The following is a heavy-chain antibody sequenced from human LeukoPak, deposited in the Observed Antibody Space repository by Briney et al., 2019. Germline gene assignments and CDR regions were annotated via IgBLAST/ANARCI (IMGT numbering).Heavy chain of an antibody. V-gene: IGHV3-7*01. Sequence: PGGSLRLSCAASGFTFSSYWMSWVRQAPGKGLEWVANIKQDGSEKYYVDSVKGRFTISRDNAKNSLYLQMNSLRAEDTAVYYCARDNDVHSSGWVRPSYYFDYWGQGTLVTVSS. D-gene: IGHD6-19*01. CDR2: IKQDGSEK. CDR1: GFTFSSYW. J-gene: IGHJ4*02. CDR3: ARDNDVHSSGWVRPSYYFDY.